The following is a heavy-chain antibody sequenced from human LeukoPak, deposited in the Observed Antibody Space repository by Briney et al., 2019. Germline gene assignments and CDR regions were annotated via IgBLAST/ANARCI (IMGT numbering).Heavy chain of an antibody. D-gene: IGHD3-10*01. CDR3: ARHSDVIGAI. CDR1: GYTYAHQW. J-gene: IGHJ4*02. V-gene: IGHV5-51*01. CDR2: IYPRDSDT. Sequence: PGESLKISCKASGYTYAHQWIGWVRQMSGSGLEWMGIIYPRDSDTIYSPSFQGHVTISADTSINTAYLEWSSLEASYTAIYYCARHSDVIGAIWGQGTLVTVSS.